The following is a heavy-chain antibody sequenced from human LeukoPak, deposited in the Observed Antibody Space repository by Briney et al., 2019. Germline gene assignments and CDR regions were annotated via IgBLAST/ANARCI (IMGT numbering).Heavy chain of an antibody. CDR3: ARASPKQLGLNY. J-gene: IGHJ4*02. CDR2: IYYSGST. V-gene: IGHV4-59*08. D-gene: IGHD6-6*01. Sequence: SETLSLTCTVSGGSISSYYWSWIRQPPGKGLEWIGYIYYSGSTNYNPSLKSRVTISVDTSKNQFSLKLSSVTAADTAVYYCARASPKQLGLNYWGQGTLVTVSS. CDR1: GGSISSYY.